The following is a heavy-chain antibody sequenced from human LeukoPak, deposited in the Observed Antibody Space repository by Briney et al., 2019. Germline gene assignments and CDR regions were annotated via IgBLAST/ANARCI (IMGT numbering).Heavy chain of an antibody. V-gene: IGHV3-30*02. CDR1: GFTFSSYG. CDR2: IRYDGSNK. Sequence: GGSLRLSCAASGFTFSSYGMHWVRQAPGKGLEWVAFIRYDGSNKYYADSVKGRSTISRDNSKNTLYLQMNRLRTEDTAVYYCAEDLDGGNSVFDYWGQGTLVTVSS. D-gene: IGHD4-23*01. CDR3: AEDLDGGNSVFDY. J-gene: IGHJ4*02.